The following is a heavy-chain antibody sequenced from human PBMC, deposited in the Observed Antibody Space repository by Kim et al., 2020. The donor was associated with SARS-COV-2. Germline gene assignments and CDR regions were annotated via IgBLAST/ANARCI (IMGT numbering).Heavy chain of an antibody. CDR1: GFIFSSYG. CDR2: ISYDGSNE. D-gene: IGHD6-13*01. CDR3: VKDAYSSSWFRSYFDY. J-gene: IGHJ4*01. V-gene: IGHV3-30*18. Sequence: GGSLRLSCTASGFIFSSYGMHWVRQAPGKGLEWVTVISYDGSNENYADSVKGRFTISRDNSKSTVYLQMNSLRAEDTAVYYCVKDAYSSSWFRSYFDYWG.